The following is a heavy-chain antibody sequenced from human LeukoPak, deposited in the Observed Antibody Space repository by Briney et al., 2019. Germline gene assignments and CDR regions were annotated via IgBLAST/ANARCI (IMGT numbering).Heavy chain of an antibody. CDR3: ARDPKNNYFDH. V-gene: IGHV3-74*01. J-gene: IGHJ4*02. Sequence: PGGSLRLSCAASGFTFSTYWMHWVRQAPGKGLVWVSRINTDGSSTTYADSVKGRFTLSRDNARNTLFLQMNSLRAEDTAVYYCARDPKNNYFDHWGQGTLVTVSS. CDR1: GFTFSTYW. CDR2: INTDGSST.